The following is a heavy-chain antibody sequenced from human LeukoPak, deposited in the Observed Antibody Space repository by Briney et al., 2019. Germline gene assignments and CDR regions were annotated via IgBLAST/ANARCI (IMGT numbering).Heavy chain of an antibody. D-gene: IGHD3-10*01. J-gene: IGHJ5*02. CDR3: ARDLWFGDGNWFDP. CDR2: IKQDGSEK. V-gene: IGHV3-7*01. Sequence: PGGSLRLSCAASGFTFSSYWMSWVRQAPGKGLEWVANIKQDGSEKYYVDPVKGRFTISRDNAKNSLYLQMNSLRAEDTAVYYCARDLWFGDGNWFDPWGQGTLVTVSS. CDR1: GFTFSSYW.